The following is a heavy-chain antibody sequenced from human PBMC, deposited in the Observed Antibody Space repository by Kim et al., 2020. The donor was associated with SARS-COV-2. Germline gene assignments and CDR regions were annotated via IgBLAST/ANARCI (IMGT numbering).Heavy chain of an antibody. D-gene: IGHD3-22*01. CDR3: ARDRRGYYDSSGYSGDFQR. Sequence: ASVKVSCKASGYSFTSYGISWVRQAPGQGLEWMGWISAYNGNTNYAQKLQGRVTMTTETSTSTAYMELRSLRSDDTAVYYCARDRRGYYDSSGYSGDFQRWGQGTLVTVSS. CDR2: ISAYNGNT. V-gene: IGHV1-18*01. J-gene: IGHJ1*01. CDR1: GYSFTSYG.